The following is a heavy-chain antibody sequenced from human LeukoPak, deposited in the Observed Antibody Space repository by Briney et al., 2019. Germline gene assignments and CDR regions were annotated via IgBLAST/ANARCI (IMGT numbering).Heavy chain of an antibody. CDR2: IRYDGSDK. CDR3: AKSPYRGGSSWTEFDY. CDR1: GFTFSNYA. D-gene: IGHD6-13*01. V-gene: IGHV3-30*02. Sequence: GGSLRLSCAASGFTFSNYAMHWVRQAPGKGLEWVAFIRYDGSDKYYAEFVKGRFTISRDSSKNTVYLQMNSLRDEDTAVYYCAKSPYRGGSSWTEFDYWGQGTLVTVSS. J-gene: IGHJ4*02.